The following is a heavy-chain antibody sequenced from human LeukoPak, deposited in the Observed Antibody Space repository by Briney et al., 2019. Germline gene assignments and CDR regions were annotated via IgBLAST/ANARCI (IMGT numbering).Heavy chain of an antibody. J-gene: IGHJ6*02. CDR3: AKDGKKRDYYGMDV. CDR2: ISGSGGST. V-gene: IGHV3-23*01. Sequence: GSLRLSCAASGFTFSSYAMSWVRQAPGKGLEWVSAISGSGGSTYYADSVKGRFTISRDNAKNSLYLQMSSLRAEDTALYYCAKDGKKRDYYGMDVWGQGTTVTVSS. D-gene: IGHD1-26*01. CDR1: GFTFSSYA.